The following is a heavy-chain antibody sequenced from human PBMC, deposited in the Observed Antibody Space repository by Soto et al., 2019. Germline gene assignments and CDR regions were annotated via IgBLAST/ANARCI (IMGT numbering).Heavy chain of an antibody. J-gene: IGHJ4*02. V-gene: IGHV1-69*06. Sequence: SVKVSCKASGGTFSSYAISWVRQAPGQGLEWMGGIIPIFGTANYAQKFQGRVTITADKSTSTAYMELSSLRSEDTAVYYCARGSADGYNNFDYWGQGTLVTVSA. CDR1: GGTFSSYA. CDR3: ARGSADGYNNFDY. CDR2: IIPIFGTA. D-gene: IGHD5-12*01.